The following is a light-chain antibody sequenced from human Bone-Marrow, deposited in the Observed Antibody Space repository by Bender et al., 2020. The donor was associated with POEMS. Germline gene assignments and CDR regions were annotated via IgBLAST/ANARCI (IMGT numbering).Light chain of an antibody. CDR3: AVWDDSLNGWV. CDR1: SSDVGAYYS. J-gene: IGLJ3*02. Sequence: QSALTQPRSVSGSSNQSVTISCTGSSSDVGAYYSVYWYQQHPGKAPKLMIYDVTQRPSRVPDRFSGSKSGNTASLTIFGLQAEDEADYYCAVWDDSLNGWVFGGGTKLTVL. CDR2: DVT. V-gene: IGLV2-11*01.